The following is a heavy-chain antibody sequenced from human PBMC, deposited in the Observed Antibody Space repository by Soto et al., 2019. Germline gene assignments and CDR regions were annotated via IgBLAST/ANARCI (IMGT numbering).Heavy chain of an antibody. J-gene: IGHJ6*03. CDR3: ARNLYSNYVDYYYYMDV. CDR1: GFTFDDYG. Sequence: PGGSLRLSCAASGFTFDDYGISWVRQAPGKGLGWVSGINWNGGSTGYADSVKGRFTISRDNAKNSLYLQMNSLRAEDTALYHCARNLYSNYVDYYYYMDVWGKGTTVTVSS. V-gene: IGHV3-20*01. D-gene: IGHD4-4*01. CDR2: INWNGGST.